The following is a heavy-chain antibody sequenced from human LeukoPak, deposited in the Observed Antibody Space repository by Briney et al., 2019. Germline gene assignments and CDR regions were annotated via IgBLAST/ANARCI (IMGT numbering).Heavy chain of an antibody. D-gene: IGHD6-13*01. V-gene: IGHV4-61*01. CDR2: IYYSGST. CDR1: GGSISSSSYY. J-gene: IGHJ4*02. Sequence: PSETLSLTCTVSGGSISSSSYYWSWIRQPPGKGLEWIGYIYYSGSTNYNPSLKSRVTISVDTSKNQFSLKLSSVTAADTAVYYCAREGSSSWLPSFGFDYWGQGTLVTVSS. CDR3: AREGSSSWLPSFGFDY.